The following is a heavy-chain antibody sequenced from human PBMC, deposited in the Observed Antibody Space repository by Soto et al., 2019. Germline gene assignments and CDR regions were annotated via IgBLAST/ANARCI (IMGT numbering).Heavy chain of an antibody. V-gene: IGHV4-34*01. CDR3: ARVASYYDFWSGYYTGGYYYYMDV. CDR2: INHSGST. CDR1: GGSFSGYY. J-gene: IGHJ6*03. D-gene: IGHD3-3*01. Sequence: PSETLSLTCAVYGGSFSGYYWSWIRQPPGKGLEWIGEINHSGSTNYNPSPKSRVTISVDTSKNQFSLKLSSVTAADTAVYYCARVASYYDFWSGYYTGGYYYYMDVWGKGTTVTVSS.